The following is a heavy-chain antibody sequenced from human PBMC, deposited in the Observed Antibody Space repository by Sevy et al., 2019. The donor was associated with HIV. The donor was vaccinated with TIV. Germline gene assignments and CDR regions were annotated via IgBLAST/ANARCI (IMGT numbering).Heavy chain of an antibody. Sequence: GGSLRLSCAASGFTFSSYWMSWVRQAPGKGLEWVANIEQDGSEKYYVDSGKGRFTISRDKAKNSLYLQMNSLRAEDTAVYYCARDIAAADDGGLDYWGQGTLVTVSS. J-gene: IGHJ4*02. V-gene: IGHV3-7*01. D-gene: IGHD6-13*01. CDR3: ARDIAAADDGGLDY. CDR1: GFTFSSYW. CDR2: IEQDGSEK.